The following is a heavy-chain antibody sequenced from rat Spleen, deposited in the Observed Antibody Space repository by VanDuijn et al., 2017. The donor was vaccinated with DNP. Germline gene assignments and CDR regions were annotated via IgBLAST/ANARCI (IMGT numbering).Heavy chain of an antibody. CDR3: ARWNIGTSTLDY. J-gene: IGHJ2*01. CDR2: ISYSGTT. D-gene: IGHD1-5*01. V-gene: IGHV3-1*01. Sequence: EMQLQESGPGLLKPSQSLSLTCSVTNYSITSTFWAWIRKFPGNKMEWIGHISYSGTTSYHPSLKSRISITRDTSKNQFFLQLSSVTTEDTATYYCARWNIGTSTLDYWGQGVMVTVSS. CDR1: NYSITSTF.